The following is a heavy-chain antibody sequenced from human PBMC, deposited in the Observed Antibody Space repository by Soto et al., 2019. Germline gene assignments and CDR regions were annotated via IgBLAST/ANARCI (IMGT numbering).Heavy chain of an antibody. Sequence: LSLTCSIYSGSFSGYYWSWIRQPPGKGLEWIGEISQSGNTNYSPSLKSRVSISIDTSKKQFSLNLASVSAADTAVYYCARAPKVSGSSQTRPDYWGQGTLVTVSS. CDR3: ARAPKVSGSSQTRPDY. D-gene: IGHD6-6*01. CDR2: ISQSGNT. V-gene: IGHV4-34*01. J-gene: IGHJ4*02. CDR1: SGSFSGYY.